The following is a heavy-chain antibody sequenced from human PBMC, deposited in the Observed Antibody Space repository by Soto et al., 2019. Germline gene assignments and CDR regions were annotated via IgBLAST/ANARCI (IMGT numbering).Heavy chain of an antibody. CDR3: ARDRWWVVH. D-gene: IGHD6-19*01. J-gene: IGHJ4*02. CDR2: IKQDGGEK. Sequence: EVQLVESGGGLVQPGGSLRLSCAASGFTFSGYWMNWVRQAPGKGLEWVANIKQDGGEKYYVDSVKGRFTISRDNAKNSLYLQMNSLKAEDTAGSYCARDRWWVVHWGQGTLVAVSS. CDR1: GFTFSGYW. V-gene: IGHV3-7*01.